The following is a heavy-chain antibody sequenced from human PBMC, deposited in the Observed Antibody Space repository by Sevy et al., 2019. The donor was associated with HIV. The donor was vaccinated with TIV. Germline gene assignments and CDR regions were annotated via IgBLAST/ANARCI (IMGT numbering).Heavy chain of an antibody. J-gene: IGHJ4*02. CDR2: IRSTGDTI. CDR3: ARVFGIGIVAATPDY. D-gene: IGHD2-21*01. Sequence: GGSLRLSCAASGFTFSDYNMIWIRQAPGRGLEWISYIRSTGDTIYYADSVKGRCTISRDNAKNSLYLQMNSLTAGDTTVYYCARVFGIGIVAATPDYWGQGTLVTVSS. V-gene: IGHV3-11*01. CDR1: GFTFSDYN.